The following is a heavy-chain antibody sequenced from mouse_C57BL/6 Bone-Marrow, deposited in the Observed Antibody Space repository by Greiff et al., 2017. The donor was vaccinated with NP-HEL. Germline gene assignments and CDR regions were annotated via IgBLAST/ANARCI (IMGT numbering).Heavy chain of an antibody. J-gene: IGHJ2*01. CDR3: AGTTLYYFDY. V-gene: IGHV3-6*01. CDR1: GYSITRCYY. D-gene: IGHD1-1*01. CDR2: ISYDGCN. Sequence: ESGPGLVKPSQSLSLTCSVTGYSITRCYYWNWIRQFPGNKLGWMGSISYDGCNNYNPSLKNRISFTRDTSKNKFFMTLNSVTTDDTAAYYCAGTTLYYFDYGGQGTTLTVSS.